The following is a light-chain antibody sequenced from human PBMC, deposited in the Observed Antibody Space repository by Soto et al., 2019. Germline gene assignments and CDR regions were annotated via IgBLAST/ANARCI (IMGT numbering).Light chain of an antibody. Sequence: QTVVTQPPSVSGAPGQRVTISCTGSSSNIGAGYDVHWYQQLPGTAPKLLIYGNSNRPSGVPDRFSGSKSGTSAPLAITGLQAEDEADYYCQSYDSSLSVLFGGGTQLTVL. CDR3: QSYDSSLSVL. CDR1: SSNIGAGYD. V-gene: IGLV1-40*01. CDR2: GNS. J-gene: IGLJ2*01.